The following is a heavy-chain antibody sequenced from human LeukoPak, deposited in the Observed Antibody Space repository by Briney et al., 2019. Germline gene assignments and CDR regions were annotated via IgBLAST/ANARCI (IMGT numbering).Heavy chain of an antibody. CDR3: ARLGADFWSNYYYMDV. Sequence: GESLKISCKGSGYRFTSYWIGWVRQMPGKGLEWMGIIYPGDPDTRYSPSFQGQVTISADKSISTAYLQWSSLKASDTAMYYCARLGADFWSNYYYMDVWGKGATVTVSS. J-gene: IGHJ6*03. D-gene: IGHD3-3*01. V-gene: IGHV5-51*01. CDR1: GYRFTSYW. CDR2: IYPGDPDT.